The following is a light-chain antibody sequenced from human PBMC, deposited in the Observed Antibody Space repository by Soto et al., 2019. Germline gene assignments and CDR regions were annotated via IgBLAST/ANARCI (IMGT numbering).Light chain of an antibody. CDR1: QRLSRY. J-gene: IGKJ1*01. CDR2: AAS. V-gene: IGKV3-15*01. Sequence: IVLTQAPATLSLSPGEGAALSCWASQRLSRYFAWSQQSPGQAPRLLIYAASIRASDFPARFSDSGSGTEFTLTSSGLQSDDFAVYFCQQYNKWPPWTFGHGTKVEIK. CDR3: QQYNKWPPWT.